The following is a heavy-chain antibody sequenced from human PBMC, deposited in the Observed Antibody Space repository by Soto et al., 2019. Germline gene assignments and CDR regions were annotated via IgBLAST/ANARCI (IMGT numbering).Heavy chain of an antibody. Sequence: QVQLVQSGAEVKKPGASVKVSCKASGYTFTNYGISWVRPAPGQGLEWVGWISGHNGNTDYAQNLQGRVTMTTDTSTNTAYMELRSLRSDDTAVYYCARALYCSGGSCYSGAFDYWGQGTLVTVSS. V-gene: IGHV1-18*01. CDR1: GYTFTNYG. D-gene: IGHD2-15*01. J-gene: IGHJ4*02. CDR3: ARALYCSGGSCYSGAFDY. CDR2: ISGHNGNT.